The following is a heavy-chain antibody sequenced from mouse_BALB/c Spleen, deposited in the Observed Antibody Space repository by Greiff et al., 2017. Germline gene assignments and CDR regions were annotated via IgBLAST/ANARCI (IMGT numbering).Heavy chain of an antibody. CDR1: GFSLTSYG. Sequence: VQRVESGPGLVQPSQSLSITCTVSGFSLTSYGVHWVRQSPGKGLEWLGVIWSGGSTDYNAAFISRLSISKDNSKSQVFFKMNSLQANDTAIYYCARILNYYGSSYFDYWGQGTTLTVSS. V-gene: IGHV2-2*02. D-gene: IGHD1-1*01. CDR2: IWSGGST. J-gene: IGHJ2*01. CDR3: ARILNYYGSSYFDY.